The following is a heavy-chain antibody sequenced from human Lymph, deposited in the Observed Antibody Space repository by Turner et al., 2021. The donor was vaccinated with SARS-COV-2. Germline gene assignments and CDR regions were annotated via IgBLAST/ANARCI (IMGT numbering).Heavy chain of an antibody. D-gene: IGHD3-3*01. CDR3: ARDVERYNDFWSGYSGGYGMDV. J-gene: IGHJ6*02. CDR1: GYTFTGPY. V-gene: IGHV1-2*02. CDR2: INPNSGGT. Sequence: QVQLVQSGTEVKKPGASAKVSCKASGYTFTGPYMHWVRQAPGQGLEWMGWINPNSGGTNYAQKFQGRVTMTRDTSISAAYMELSRLRSDDTAVYYCARDVERYNDFWSGYSGGYGMDVWGQGTTVTVSS.